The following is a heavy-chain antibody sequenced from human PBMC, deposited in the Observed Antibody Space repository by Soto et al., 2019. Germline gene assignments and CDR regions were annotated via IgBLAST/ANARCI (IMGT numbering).Heavy chain of an antibody. CDR1: GGTFSSYA. J-gene: IGHJ6*02. Sequence: ASVKVSCKASGGTFSSYAISWVRQAPGQGLEWMGGIIPIFGTANYAQKFQGRVTITADESTSTAYMELSSLRSEDTAVYYCARVPKLELESGESYYYGMDVWGQGTTVTVSS. D-gene: IGHD1-7*01. CDR3: ARVPKLELESGESYYYGMDV. V-gene: IGHV1-69*13. CDR2: IIPIFGTA.